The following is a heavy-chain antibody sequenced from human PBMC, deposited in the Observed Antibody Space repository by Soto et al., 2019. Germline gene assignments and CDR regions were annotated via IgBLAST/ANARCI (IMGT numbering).Heavy chain of an antibody. CDR3: ARSGYSSGWILDYYYYYGMDV. Sequence: LTCTVSGGSISSSSYYWGWIRQPPGKGLEWIGSIYYSGSTYYNPSLKSRVTISVDTSKNQFSLKLSSVTAADTAVYYCARSGYSSGWILDYYYYYGMDVWGQGTTVTVSS. CDR1: GGSISSSSYY. J-gene: IGHJ6*02. D-gene: IGHD6-19*01. V-gene: IGHV4-39*01. CDR2: IYYSGST.